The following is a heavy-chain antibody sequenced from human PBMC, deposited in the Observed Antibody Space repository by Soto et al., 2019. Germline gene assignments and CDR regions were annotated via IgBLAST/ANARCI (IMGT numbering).Heavy chain of an antibody. D-gene: IGHD1-26*01. CDR1: GYTFTNYG. Sequence: ASVKVSCKASGYTFTNYGIHWVRQAPGQRLEWMGWINAGNGDTKYSENFQGRFTISRDNAKNSLYLDMNSLRAEDTAVYYCAREGWESLLDYWGLGTLVTVSS. J-gene: IGHJ4*02. CDR2: INAGNGDT. CDR3: AREGWESLLDY. V-gene: IGHV1-3*01.